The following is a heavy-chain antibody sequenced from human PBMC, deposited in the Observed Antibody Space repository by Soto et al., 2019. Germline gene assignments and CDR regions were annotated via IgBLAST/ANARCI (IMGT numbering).Heavy chain of an antibody. CDR1: GGTFSSHA. CDR2: IIPIFGTA. V-gene: IGHV1-69*01. Sequence: QVQLVQSGAEVKKPGSSVKVSCKASGGTFSSHAISWVRQAPGQGLEWMGGIIPIFGTANYAQKFQGRVTITADESTSTAYMELSSLRSEDTAVYYCARDRITMVRAIYGMDVWGQGTTVTVSS. CDR3: ARDRITMVRAIYGMDV. D-gene: IGHD3-10*01. J-gene: IGHJ6*02.